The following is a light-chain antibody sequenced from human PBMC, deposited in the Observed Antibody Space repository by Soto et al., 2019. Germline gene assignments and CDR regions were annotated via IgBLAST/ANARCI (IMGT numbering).Light chain of an antibody. CDR2: GAS. CDR3: QQYGSSPLT. J-gene: IGKJ4*01. CDR1: QSVTANY. Sequence: VLTQSPGTPSLSPGDRATLSCRASQSVTANYLAWYQQKPGQAPRLLIYGASSRATGIPDRFSGSGSGTDFTLTITRLEPEDFAVYFCQQYGSSPLTFGGGTKVEIK. V-gene: IGKV3-20*01.